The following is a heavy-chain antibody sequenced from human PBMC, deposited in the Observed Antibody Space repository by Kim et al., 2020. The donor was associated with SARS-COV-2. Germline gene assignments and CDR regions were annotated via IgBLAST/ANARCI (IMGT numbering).Heavy chain of an antibody. CDR2: IRSKANGYAT. D-gene: IGHD1-1*01. V-gene: IGHV3-73*01. Sequence: GGSLRLSCAASGFTFSGSALHWVRQAPGKGLEWVGRIRSKANGYATAYAASLKGRFTISRDESKNTAYLQMNSLKAEDTAVYYCTSVPGTTLAFCDAIDIWGARRLVSVSS. CDR1: GFTFSGSA. CDR3: TSVPGTTLAFCDAIDI. J-gene: IGHJ3*02.